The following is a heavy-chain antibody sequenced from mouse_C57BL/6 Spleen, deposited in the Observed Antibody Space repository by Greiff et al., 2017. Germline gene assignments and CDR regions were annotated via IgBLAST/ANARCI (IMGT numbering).Heavy chain of an antibody. CDR2: IVPSDSYT. Sequence: QVQLQQPGAELVMPGASVKLSCKASGYTFTSYWMHWVKQRPGQGLEWIGEIVPSDSYTNYNQQFKGKSTLTVDKSSSTAYMQLSSLTSEDSAVNDWARGGTTVVARYFDVWGTGTTVTVAS. D-gene: IGHD1-1*01. CDR1: GYTFTSYW. CDR3: ARGGTTVVARYFDV. V-gene: IGHV1-69*01. J-gene: IGHJ1*03.